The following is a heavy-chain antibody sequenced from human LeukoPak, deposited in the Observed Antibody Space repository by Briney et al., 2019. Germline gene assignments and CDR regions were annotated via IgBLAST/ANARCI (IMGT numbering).Heavy chain of an antibody. D-gene: IGHD2-15*01. CDR2: IYTSGST. CDR1: GGSISSYY. J-gene: IGHJ4*02. CDR3: ARGYCSGGSCYMGDHFDY. V-gene: IGHV4-4*07. Sequence: SETLSLTCTVSGGSISSYYWSWIRQPAGKGLEWIGRIYTSGSTNYNPSLKSRVTMSVDTSKNQFSLKLSSVTAADTAVYYCARGYCSGGSCYMGDHFDYWGQGTLVTVSS.